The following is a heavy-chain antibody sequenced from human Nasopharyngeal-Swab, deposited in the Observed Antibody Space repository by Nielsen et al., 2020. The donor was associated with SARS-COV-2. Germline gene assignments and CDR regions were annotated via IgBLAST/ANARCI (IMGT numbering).Heavy chain of an antibody. J-gene: IGHJ3*02. D-gene: IGHD3-22*01. CDR3: AKDWGVDSSGYYDAFDI. Sequence: WIRQPPGKGLEWVSAISGSGGSTYYADSVKGRFTISRDNSKNTLYLQMNSLRAEDTAVYYCAKDWGVDSSGYYDAFDIWGQGTMVTVSS. V-gene: IGHV3-23*01. CDR2: ISGSGGST.